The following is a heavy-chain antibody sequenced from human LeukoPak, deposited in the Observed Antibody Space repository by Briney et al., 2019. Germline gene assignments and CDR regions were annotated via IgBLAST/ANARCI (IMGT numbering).Heavy chain of an antibody. V-gene: IGHV1-69*04. D-gene: IGHD4-17*01. Sequence: SVKVSCKASGGTFSSYAISWVRQAPGQGLEWMGRIIPIFGIANYAQKFQGRVTITADKSTSTAYMELSSLRSEDTAVYYCARVRYPILDYYYYGMDVWGQGTTVTVSS. CDR1: GGTFSSYA. J-gene: IGHJ6*02. CDR3: ARVRYPILDYYYYGMDV. CDR2: IIPIFGIA.